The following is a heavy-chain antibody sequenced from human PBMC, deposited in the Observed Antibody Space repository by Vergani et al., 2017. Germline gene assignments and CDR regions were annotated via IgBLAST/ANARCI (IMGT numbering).Heavy chain of an antibody. CDR3: ARSYCSSASCYPEP. Sequence: EVQLLESGGGLVKPGGSLRLSCAASGFTFSSYSMNWVRQAPGKGLEWVSSISGSSIYIYYADSLKGRFTISRDNAKNSLYLQMNSLRAEDTAVYYCARSYCSSASCYPEPWGQGTLVTVSS. D-gene: IGHD2-2*01. CDR2: ISGSSIYI. V-gene: IGHV3-21*01. CDR1: GFTFSSYS. J-gene: IGHJ5*02.